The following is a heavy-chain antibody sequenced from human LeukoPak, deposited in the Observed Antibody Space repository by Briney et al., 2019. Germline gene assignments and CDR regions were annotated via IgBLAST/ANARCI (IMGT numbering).Heavy chain of an antibody. V-gene: IGHV4-59*08. Sequence: SETLSLTCTVSGVSISSYYWSWIRQPPGKGLEWIGYIYYSRSTNYNPSLKSRVTISVDTSENQFSLKLRSVTAADTAVYYCARHSAPTMVRGVTYYYYYMDVWGKGTTVTVSS. D-gene: IGHD3-10*01. CDR1: GVSISSYY. CDR3: ARHSAPTMVRGVTYYYYYMDV. CDR2: IYYSRST. J-gene: IGHJ6*03.